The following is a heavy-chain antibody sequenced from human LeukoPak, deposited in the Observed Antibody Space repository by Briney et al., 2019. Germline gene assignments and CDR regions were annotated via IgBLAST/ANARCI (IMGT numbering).Heavy chain of an antibody. Sequence: PGGSLRLSCAASGFTFSGYAMIWLRQAPGKGLEWVSLISNSGSSTFYADSVKGRFTISRDNSKNTLYLQMNSLRAEDTAVYYCAKRIGSCSGVNCSVALDSWGQGTLVTVSS. CDR1: GFTFSGYA. CDR3: AKRIGSCSGVNCSVALDS. J-gene: IGHJ4*02. D-gene: IGHD2-15*01. V-gene: IGHV3-23*01. CDR2: ISNSGSST.